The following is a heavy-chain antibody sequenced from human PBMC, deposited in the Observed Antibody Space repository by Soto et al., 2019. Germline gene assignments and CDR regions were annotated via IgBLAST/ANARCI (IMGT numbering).Heavy chain of an antibody. V-gene: IGHV3-30-3*01. Sequence: PGGSLRLSCAASGFTFSNYAIHWVRQAPGKGLEWVAAISYDSTYKYYADSVKGRFTISRDNSKDTLYLQMNSLRTEDTALYYWARTRNYIVATPPDQWGQGTLVTVSS. CDR3: ARTRNYIVATPPDQ. CDR2: ISYDSTYK. CDR1: GFTFSNYA. D-gene: IGHD5-12*01. J-gene: IGHJ4*02.